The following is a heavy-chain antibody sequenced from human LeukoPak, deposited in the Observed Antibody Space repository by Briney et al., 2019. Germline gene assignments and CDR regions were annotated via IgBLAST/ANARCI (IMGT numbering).Heavy chain of an antibody. V-gene: IGHV3-20*04. D-gene: IGHD3-22*01. CDR3: ARGGYYYDSSGYGY. J-gene: IGHJ4*02. CDR2: INWNGGST. Sequence: GGSLRLSCAASGFTFDDYGMSWVRQAPGKGLEWVSGINWNGGSTGYADSVKGRFTISRDNAKNSLYLQMNSLRAEDPALYYCARGGYYYDSSGYGYWGQGTLVTVSP. CDR1: GFTFDDYG.